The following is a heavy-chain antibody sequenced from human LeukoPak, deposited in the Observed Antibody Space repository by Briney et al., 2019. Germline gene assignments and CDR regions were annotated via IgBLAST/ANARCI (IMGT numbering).Heavy chain of an antibody. CDR2: IIPVFGTA. CDR1: GGVFTTYA. Sequence: SVKVSCKASGGVFTTYAISWVRQAPGQGLEWMGGIIPVFGTANYAQKFQGRVTITTDESTSTAYMELSSLRSEDTAVYYCARDYPAYDFWSGLSRLDPWGQGTLVTVSS. J-gene: IGHJ5*02. D-gene: IGHD3-3*01. CDR3: ARDYPAYDFWSGLSRLDP. V-gene: IGHV1-69*05.